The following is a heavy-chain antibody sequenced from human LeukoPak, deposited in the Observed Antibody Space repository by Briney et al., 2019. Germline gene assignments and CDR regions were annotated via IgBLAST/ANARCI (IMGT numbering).Heavy chain of an antibody. CDR3: AKQSATSSVNDY. D-gene: IGHD4-17*01. V-gene: IGHV4-39*01. CDR1: GGSISSSSYY. CDR2: IFYSGSA. J-gene: IGHJ4*02. Sequence: PSETLSLTCTVSGGSISSSSYYWGSIRQPPGKGLEWIGSIFYSGSAYYNPSLKSRVTISIDTSKNQFSLKLNSVTAADTAVYYCAKQSATSSVNDYWGQGTLVTVS.